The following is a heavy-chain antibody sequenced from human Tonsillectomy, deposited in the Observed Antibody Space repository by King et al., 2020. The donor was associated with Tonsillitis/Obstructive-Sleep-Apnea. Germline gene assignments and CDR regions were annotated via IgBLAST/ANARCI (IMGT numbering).Heavy chain of an antibody. Sequence: VQLQESGPGLVKPSETLSLTCTVSGGSISSYYWSWIRQPPGKGLDWIVYIYYIVSTNYKPSLKSRVTISVDTSQNPFSLKLSSVTAADTAVYYCARVIAAQYAFDIWGQGTMLTVSS. V-gene: IGHV4-59*01. D-gene: IGHD6-13*01. CDR1: GGSISSYY. CDR3: ARVIAAQYAFDI. CDR2: IYYIVST. J-gene: IGHJ3*02.